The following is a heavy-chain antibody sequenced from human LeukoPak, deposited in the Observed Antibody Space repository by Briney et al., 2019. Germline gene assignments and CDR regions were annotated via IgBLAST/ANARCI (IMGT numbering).Heavy chain of an antibody. CDR2: INHSGST. V-gene: IGHV4-34*01. D-gene: IGHD5-18*01. CDR3: ARGGYSYGPSRHWYFDL. Sequence: SETLSLTCAVYGGSFSGYYWSWIRQPPGKGLEWIGEINHSGSTNYNPSLKSRVTISVDTSKNQFSLKLSSVTAADTAVYYCARGGYSYGPSRHWYFDLWGRGTLVTVSS. J-gene: IGHJ2*01. CDR1: GGSFSGYY.